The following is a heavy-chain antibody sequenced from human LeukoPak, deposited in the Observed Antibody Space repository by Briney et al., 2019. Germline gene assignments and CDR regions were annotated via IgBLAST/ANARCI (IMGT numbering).Heavy chain of an antibody. J-gene: IGHJ4*02. Sequence: GGSLRLSCAASGFTFSSYSMNWVRQAPGKGLEWVSYISSSSSTIYYADSVKGRFTISRDNAKNSLYLQMNSLRAEDTAVYYCARGPMVVTGGFDYWGQGTLVTVSS. CDR2: ISSSSSTI. D-gene: IGHD2-21*02. CDR1: GFTFSSYS. V-gene: IGHV3-48*01. CDR3: ARGPMVVTGGFDY.